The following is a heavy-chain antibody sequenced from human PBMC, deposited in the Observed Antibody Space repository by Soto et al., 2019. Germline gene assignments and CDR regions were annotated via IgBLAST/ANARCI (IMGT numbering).Heavy chain of an antibody. CDR1: GFTFSTYA. D-gene: IGHD3-3*01. Sequence: EVQLLESGGGSVQPGGSLRLSCAASGFTFSTYAMSWVRQAPGKGLEWVSSISGSGGSTYFADSAKGRFTISRDNSKNTLYLQMNSLRAEDTAVYYCAKSDRAGFVEWFDPWGQGTLVTVSS. J-gene: IGHJ5*02. CDR3: AKSDRAGFVEWFDP. V-gene: IGHV3-23*01. CDR2: ISGSGGST.